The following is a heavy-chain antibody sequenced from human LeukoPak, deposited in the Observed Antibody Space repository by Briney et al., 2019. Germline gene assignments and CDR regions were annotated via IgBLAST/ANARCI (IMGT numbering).Heavy chain of an antibody. V-gene: IGHV1-46*01. CDR2: INPSGGST. Sequence: GASVKVSCKASGCTFTSYYMHWVRQAPGQGLEWMGIINPSGGSTSYAQKFQGRVTMTRDTSTSTVYMELSSLRSEDTAVYYCARDSYCSGGSCLKLNWFDPWGQGTLVTVSS. CDR1: GCTFTSYY. CDR3: ARDSYCSGGSCLKLNWFDP. D-gene: IGHD2-15*01. J-gene: IGHJ5*02.